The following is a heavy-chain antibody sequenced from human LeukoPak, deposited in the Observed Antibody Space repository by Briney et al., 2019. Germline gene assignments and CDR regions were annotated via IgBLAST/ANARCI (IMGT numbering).Heavy chain of an antibody. D-gene: IGHD6-13*01. Sequence: NPSETLSLTCAVYGGSFSGYYWSWIRQPPGKGLEWIGEINHSGSTNYNPSLKSRVTISVDTSKNQFSLKLSSVTAADTAVYYCAKCIAAVPNWFDPWGQGTLVTVSS. CDR1: GGSFSGYY. CDR2: INHSGST. J-gene: IGHJ5*02. V-gene: IGHV4-34*01. CDR3: AKCIAAVPNWFDP.